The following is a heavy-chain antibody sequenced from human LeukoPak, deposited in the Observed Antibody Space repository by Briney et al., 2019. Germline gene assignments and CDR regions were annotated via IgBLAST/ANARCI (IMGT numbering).Heavy chain of an antibody. CDR1: GYTFTTYD. J-gene: IGHJ4*02. CDR2: MNPNSGYT. V-gene: IGHV1-8*03. CDR3: ARVAVSIDY. D-gene: IGHD6-19*01. Sequence: GASGKVSCKASGYTFTTYDINWVRQATGQGLEWMGWMNPNSGYTGYAQKFQGRVTITRDTSISTAYMELSSLRSEDTAVYYCARVAVSIDYWGQGTLVTVPS.